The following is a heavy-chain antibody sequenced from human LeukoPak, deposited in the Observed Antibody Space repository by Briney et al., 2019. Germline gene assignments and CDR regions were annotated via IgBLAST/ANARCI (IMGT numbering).Heavy chain of an antibody. J-gene: IGHJ4*02. D-gene: IGHD5-24*01. CDR2: IKQDGSEK. V-gene: IGHV3-7*01. Sequence: GGSLRLSCAASGFIVSSNYMSWVRQAPGKGLEWVANIKQDGSEKYYVDSVKGRFTIARDNAKNSLYLQMNSLRAEDTAVYYCARERDGYNYGYYFDYWGQGTLVTASS. CDR1: GFIVSSNY. CDR3: ARERDGYNYGYYFDY.